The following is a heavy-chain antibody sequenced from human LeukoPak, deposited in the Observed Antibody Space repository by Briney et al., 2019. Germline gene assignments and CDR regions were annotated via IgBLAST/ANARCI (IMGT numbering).Heavy chain of an antibody. D-gene: IGHD2-2*01. CDR3: ASSLYCSSASCPGF. CDR2: IIPIFGTA. V-gene: IGHV1-69*13. Sequence: SVKVSCKASGGTFSSYAISWVRQAPGQGLEWMGGIIPIFGTANYAQKFQGRVTITADESTSTAYMELRSLRSDDTAVYYCASSLYCSSASCPGFWGQGTLVTVSS. CDR1: GGTFSSYA. J-gene: IGHJ4*02.